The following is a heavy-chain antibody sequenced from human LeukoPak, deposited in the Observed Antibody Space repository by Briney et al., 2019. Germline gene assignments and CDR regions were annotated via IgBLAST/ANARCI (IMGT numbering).Heavy chain of an antibody. V-gene: IGHV3-23*01. CDR2: SGTAGDT. D-gene: IGHD6-13*01. CDR3: AKKTPGTHPFDS. Sequence: GGSLRLSCAVSGITLSNYGMSWVRQAPGKGLEWVSASGTAGDTYYADSVKGRFTISRDDSKNTLFLQMTSLRAEDTAVYYCAKKTPGTHPFDSWGQGTLVTVSP. J-gene: IGHJ4*02. CDR1: GITLSNYG.